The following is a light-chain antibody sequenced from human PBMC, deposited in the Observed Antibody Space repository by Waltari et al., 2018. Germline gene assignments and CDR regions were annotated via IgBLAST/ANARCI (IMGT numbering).Light chain of an antibody. CDR1: SSDVGDYNY. CDR3: SSYTRSSTFL. V-gene: IGLV2-14*01. Sequence: QSALTQPASVSASPGQSISISCTETSSDVGDYNYVSWNQQHPGKAPKLIIYDVNKRPSGGSNRFSASKSGNTASLTISGLQPEDEADYYCSSYTRSSTFLFGGGTKLTVL. CDR2: DVN. J-gene: IGLJ3*02.